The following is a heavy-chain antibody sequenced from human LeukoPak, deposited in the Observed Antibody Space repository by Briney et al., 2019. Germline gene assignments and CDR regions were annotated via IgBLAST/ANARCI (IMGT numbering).Heavy chain of an antibody. D-gene: IGHD3-16*01. V-gene: IGHV3-21*01. CDR1: GFTFSSYS. J-gene: IGHJ4*02. Sequence: GGSLRLSCAASGFTFSSYSMNWVRQAPGKGLEWVSSISSSSSYIYYADSVKGRFTISRDNSKNTLYLQMNSLRAEDTAVYYCARDWIRGIVPKGFDYWGQGTLVTVSS. CDR3: ARDWIRGIVPKGFDY. CDR2: ISSSSSYI.